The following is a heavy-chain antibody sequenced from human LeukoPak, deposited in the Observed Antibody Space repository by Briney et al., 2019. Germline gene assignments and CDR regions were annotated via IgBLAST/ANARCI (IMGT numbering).Heavy chain of an antibody. CDR2: INGDGTNT. Sequence: GGSLRLSCAASGFTFSGYWMHWVRQAPGKGLVWVSRINGDGTNTGYADSVRGRFTISRDNAKNTLYLQMSSLRAADTAMYYCARLRVIRTSGYDVFDIWGPGTMVTVSS. V-gene: IGHV3-74*01. CDR3: ARLRVIRTSGYDVFDI. J-gene: IGHJ3*02. CDR1: GFTFSGYW. D-gene: IGHD2-15*01.